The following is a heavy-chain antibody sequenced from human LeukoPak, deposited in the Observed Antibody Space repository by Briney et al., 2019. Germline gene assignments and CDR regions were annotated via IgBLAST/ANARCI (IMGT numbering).Heavy chain of an antibody. V-gene: IGHV3-64D*06. J-gene: IGHJ5*02. D-gene: IGHD3-10*01. CDR2: ISSNEGST. Sequence: GGSLRLSCSASGFTFSSYAMHWVRQAPGRGLEYVSAISSNEGSTYYADSVKGRFTISRDNSKNTLYLQMSSLRAEDTAVYYCVKVGTTMVRAWGQGTLVTVSS. CDR1: GFTFSSYA. CDR3: VKVGTTMVRA.